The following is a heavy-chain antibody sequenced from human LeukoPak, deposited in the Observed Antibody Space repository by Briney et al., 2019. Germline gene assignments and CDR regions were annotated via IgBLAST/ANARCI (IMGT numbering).Heavy chain of an antibody. Sequence: SETLSLTCTVSGGSISGYYWSWIRQPPGKGLEWIGYIYSSGTTNYNPSLKSQITISLDTSKNQFSLKLSSVTAADTAVYYCAREYGSSGVGSWFDPWGQGTLVTVSS. D-gene: IGHD3-22*01. J-gene: IGHJ5*02. CDR3: AREYGSSGVGSWFDP. CDR2: IYSSGTT. V-gene: IGHV4-59*12. CDR1: GGSISGYY.